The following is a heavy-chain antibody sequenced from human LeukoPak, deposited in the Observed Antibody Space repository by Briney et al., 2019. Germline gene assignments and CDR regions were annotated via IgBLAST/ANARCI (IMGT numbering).Heavy chain of an antibody. D-gene: IGHD5-18*01. CDR3: AKASGYSYGSLFDS. CDR2: ISGSGGST. V-gene: IGHV3-23*01. CDR1: GFTFSSYA. J-gene: IGHJ4*02. Sequence: GGSLRLSCAASGFTFSSYAMSWVRQAPGKGLELVSAISGSGGSTYYADSVKGRFTISRDNSKNTLYLQMNSLRAADTAVYYCAKASGYSYGSLFDSWGQGTLVAVSS.